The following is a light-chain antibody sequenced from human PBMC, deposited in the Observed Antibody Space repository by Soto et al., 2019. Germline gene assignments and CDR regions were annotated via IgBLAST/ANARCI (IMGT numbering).Light chain of an antibody. Sequence: DIHVTQSPSSVSASVGDRVTITCRASQAITSWLAWYQQKPGRAPKLLVYSASSLQSGAPSRFTGSGSGTDFTLTSTSLQPEDAAFYYCQQTRSFPLTFGGGTKVE. V-gene: IGKV1-12*01. CDR3: QQTRSFPLT. CDR2: SAS. J-gene: IGKJ4*01. CDR1: QAITSW.